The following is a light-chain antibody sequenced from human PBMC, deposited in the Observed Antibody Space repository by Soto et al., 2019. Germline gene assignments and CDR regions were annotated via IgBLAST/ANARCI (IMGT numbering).Light chain of an antibody. Sequence: DIHVTQSRSTLSASVGDRVTFTCRASQSISSWLAWYQQKPGRAPKLLIYDASTLESGVPSRFSGSGSGTEFTLTISRLQPDDFATYYCQQYNTYPWTFGQGTKVDIK. CDR2: DAS. V-gene: IGKV1-5*01. CDR1: QSISSW. J-gene: IGKJ1*01. CDR3: QQYNTYPWT.